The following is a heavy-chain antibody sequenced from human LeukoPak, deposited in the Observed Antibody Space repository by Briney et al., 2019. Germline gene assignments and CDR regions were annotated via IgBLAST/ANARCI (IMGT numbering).Heavy chain of an antibody. CDR1: GYTFTSYG. D-gene: IGHD3-3*01. CDR2: ISAYNGNT. Sequence: ASVKVSCKASGYTFTSYGINWVRQAPGQGLEWMGWISAYNGNTNYAQKLQGRVTMTTDTSTSTAYMELRSLRSDDTAVYYCAASRYDFWSGRGWFDPWGQGTLVTVSS. J-gene: IGHJ5*02. V-gene: IGHV1-18*01. CDR3: AASRYDFWSGRGWFDP.